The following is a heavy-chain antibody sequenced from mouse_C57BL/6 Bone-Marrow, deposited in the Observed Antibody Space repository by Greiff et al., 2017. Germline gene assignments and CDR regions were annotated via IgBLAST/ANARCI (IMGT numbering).Heavy chain of an antibody. CDR1: GYSITSDY. J-gene: IGHJ1*03. D-gene: IGHD1-1*02. Sequence: VQLKQSGPGLAKPSQTLSLTCSVTGYSITSDYWNWIRKFPGNKLDYMGYISYSGSTYYNPSLKSRISITRDTSKNQYYLQLNSVTTEDTATYYCARSSLFWGWYFDVWGTGTTVTVSS. V-gene: IGHV3-8*01. CDR2: ISYSGST. CDR3: ARSSLFWGWYFDV.